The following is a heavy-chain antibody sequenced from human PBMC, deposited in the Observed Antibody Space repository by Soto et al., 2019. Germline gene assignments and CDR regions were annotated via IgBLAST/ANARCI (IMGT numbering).Heavy chain of an antibody. J-gene: IGHJ4*02. CDR1: GYTFTSYY. CDR2: INPSGGST. D-gene: IGHD3-22*01. CDR3: ARPASTHYYDSSGYYYPLYTYFDY. Sequence: QVQLVQSGAEVKKPGASVKVSCKASGYTFTSYYMHWVRQAPGQGLEWMGIINPSGGSTSYAQKFQGRVTMTRDTSTSTVYMELSSLRSEDTAVYYCARPASTHYYDSSGYYYPLYTYFDYWGQGTLVTVSS. V-gene: IGHV1-46*01.